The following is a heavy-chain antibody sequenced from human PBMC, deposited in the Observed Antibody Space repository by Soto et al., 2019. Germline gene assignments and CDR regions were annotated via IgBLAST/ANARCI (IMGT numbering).Heavy chain of an antibody. CDR2: INHSGST. CDR3: ARGRTIFGVVDYYYYYGMDV. D-gene: IGHD3-3*01. J-gene: IGHJ6*02. Sequence: PSETLSLTCAVYGGSFSGYYWSWIRQPPGKGLEWIGEINHSGSTNYNPSLKSRVTISVDTSKNQFSLKLSSVTAADTAVYYCARGRTIFGVVDYYYYYGMDVWGQGTTVTVSS. V-gene: IGHV4-34*01. CDR1: GGSFSGYY.